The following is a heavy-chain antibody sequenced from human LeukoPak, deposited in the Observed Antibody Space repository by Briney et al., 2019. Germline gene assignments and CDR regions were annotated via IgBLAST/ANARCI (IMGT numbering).Heavy chain of an antibody. D-gene: IGHD5-18*01. J-gene: IGHJ6*03. Sequence: SETLSLTCTVSGYSISSGYYWGWIRQPAGKGLEWIGRIYTSGSTNYNPSLKSRVTISVDTSKNQFSLKLSSVTAADTAVYYCARGEGGYSYGSYYYYYMDVWGKGTTVTVSS. CDR3: ARGEGGYSYGSYYYYYMDV. CDR1: GYSISSGYY. V-gene: IGHV4-61*02. CDR2: IYTSGST.